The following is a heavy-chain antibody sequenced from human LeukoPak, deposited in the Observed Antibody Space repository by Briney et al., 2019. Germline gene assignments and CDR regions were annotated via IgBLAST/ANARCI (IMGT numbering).Heavy chain of an antibody. Sequence: ASVKVSCKASGYTFTSYAMRWVRQAPGQRLEWMGWINAGNGNTKYSQKFQGRVTITRDTSASTAYMELSSLRSEDTAVYYCAIALVPAAMFYYYYGMDVWGQGTTVTVSS. CDR3: AIALVPAAMFYYYYGMDV. D-gene: IGHD2-2*01. CDR2: INAGNGNT. J-gene: IGHJ6*02. V-gene: IGHV1-3*01. CDR1: GYTFTSYA.